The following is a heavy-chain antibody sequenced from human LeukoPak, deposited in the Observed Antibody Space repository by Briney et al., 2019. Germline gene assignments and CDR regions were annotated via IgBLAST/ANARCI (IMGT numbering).Heavy chain of an antibody. D-gene: IGHD5-12*01. CDR3: ARLMVATGYNWFDP. CDR2: IYPGDSDT. J-gene: IGHJ5*02. CDR1: GSIFTSYW. V-gene: IGHV5-51*01. Sequence: GASLQISCKGSGSIFTSYWIGWVRQLPGKGLEWMGIIYPGDSDTRYSPSFQGQVTISADKSISTAYLQWSSLKASDTAMYYCARLMVATGYNWFDPWGQGTLVTVSS.